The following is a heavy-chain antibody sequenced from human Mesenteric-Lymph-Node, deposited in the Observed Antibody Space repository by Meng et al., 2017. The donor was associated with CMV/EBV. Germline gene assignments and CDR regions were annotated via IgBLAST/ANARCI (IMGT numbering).Heavy chain of an antibody. CDR1: GGSISSSSYY. CDR2: IRGSGGST. V-gene: IGHV3-23*01. D-gene: IGHD3-3*01. CDR3: AKDLGNFDFADY. J-gene: IGHJ4*02. Sequence: ETLSLTCTVSGGSISSSSYYWGWIRQPPGKGLEWVSGIRGSGGSTYYADSVKGRFTISRDNSKNTLYLQMNNLRVEDTAVYYCAKDLGNFDFADYWGQGTLVTVSS.